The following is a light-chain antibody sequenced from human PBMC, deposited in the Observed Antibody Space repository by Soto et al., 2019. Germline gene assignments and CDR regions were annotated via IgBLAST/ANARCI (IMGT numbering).Light chain of an antibody. J-gene: IGKJ1*01. CDR3: QQYGSSWT. CDR1: QSVSSTY. CDR2: GAS. V-gene: IGKV3-20*01. Sequence: EIVLTQSPGTLSLSPGERATLSCRASQSVSSTYLAWYQQKPGQAPRLLIYGASSRATGIPDRFSGSGSGKDFILTISRLEHEDFAMYYCQQYGSSWTFGQGTKVEIK.